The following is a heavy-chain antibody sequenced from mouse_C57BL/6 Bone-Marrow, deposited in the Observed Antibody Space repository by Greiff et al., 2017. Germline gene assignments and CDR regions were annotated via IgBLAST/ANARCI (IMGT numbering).Heavy chain of an antibody. CDR2: IDPENGDT. CDR1: GFNIKDDY. CDR3: TTYYYGSSSAEY. V-gene: IGHV14-4*01. Sequence: VQLQQSGAELVRPGASVKLSCTASGFNIKDDYMHWVKQRPEQGLEWIGWIDPENGDTEYASKFQGKATITADTSSNTAYLQLSSLTSEDTAVYDCTTYYYGSSSAEYWGQGTTLTVSS. D-gene: IGHD1-1*01. J-gene: IGHJ2*01.